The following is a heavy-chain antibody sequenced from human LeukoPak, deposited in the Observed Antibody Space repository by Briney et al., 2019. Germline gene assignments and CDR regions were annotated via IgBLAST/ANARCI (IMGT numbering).Heavy chain of an antibody. CDR2: ISSSGSTI. CDR1: AFTSSSYE. J-gene: IGHJ4*01. Sequence: GRSLRLSCAASAFTSSSYEMNWVRQAPGKGLEWVSYISSSGSTIYYADSLTGRSTTSRDNAENSLYLQMNCLRAEHTSVYYCAVSGPVLTWFYYFDYWGHGTLVTVS. CDR3: AVSGPVLTWFYYFDY. V-gene: IGHV3-48*03. D-gene: IGHD2-8*02.